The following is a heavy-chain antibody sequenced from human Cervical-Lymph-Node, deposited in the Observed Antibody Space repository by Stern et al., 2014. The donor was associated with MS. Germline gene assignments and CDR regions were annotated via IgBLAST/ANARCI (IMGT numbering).Heavy chain of an antibody. CDR3: ARDLARDDSSGYYDY. CDR1: GYTFTSYY. J-gene: IGHJ4*02. CDR2: INPGGGST. Sequence: VQLVESGAEVKKPGASVKVSCKASGYTFTSYYMHWVRQAPGQGLEWMGIINPGGGSTSYAQKFQGRVTMTRDTSTSTVYMELSSLRSEDTAVYYCARDLARDDSSGYYDYWGQGTLVTVSS. V-gene: IGHV1-46*01. D-gene: IGHD3-22*01.